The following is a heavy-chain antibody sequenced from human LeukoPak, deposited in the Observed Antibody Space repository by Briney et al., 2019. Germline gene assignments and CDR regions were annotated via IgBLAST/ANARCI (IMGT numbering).Heavy chain of an antibody. D-gene: IGHD1-1*01. J-gene: IGHJ4*02. CDR2: IWYDRSNK. CDR3: AKESSNWNQRGHFDY. CDR1: GFTFSSYG. Sequence: PGGSLRLSCAASGFTFSSYGMHWVRQAPGKGLEWVAVIWYDRSNKYYADSVKGRFTISRDNNKNTVYLQMNSLRAEDTAVYYCAKESSNWNQRGHFDYWGQGTLVTVSS. V-gene: IGHV3-33*06.